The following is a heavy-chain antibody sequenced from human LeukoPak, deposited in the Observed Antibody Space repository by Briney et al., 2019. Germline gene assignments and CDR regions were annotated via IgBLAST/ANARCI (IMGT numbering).Heavy chain of an antibody. CDR3: ARGRGYCSSTSCNAFDI. Sequence: GASVKVSCKASGGTFSSNAITWARQAPGQGLEWMRGIIPIFGTPNYARKFQGRVTITTDESTNIVYMELSSLKSEDTAVYYCARGRGYCSSTSCNAFDIWGQGTMVTVSS. CDR1: GGTFSSNA. CDR2: IIPIFGTP. J-gene: IGHJ3*02. D-gene: IGHD2-2*01. V-gene: IGHV1-69*05.